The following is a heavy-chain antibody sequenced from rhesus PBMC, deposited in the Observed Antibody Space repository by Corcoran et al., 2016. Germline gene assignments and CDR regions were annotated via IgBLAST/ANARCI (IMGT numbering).Heavy chain of an antibody. CDR2: ISGSSGST. Sequence: QVQLQESGPGLVKPSETLSLTCAVSGGSVSSSNWWSWIRQPPGQGLGWVGYISGSSGSTYYNPSLKSRVTISTDTSKNQFSLKLSSVTAADTAVYYCARPDCSSSYCYSYAYWGQGVLITVSP. D-gene: IGHD2-27*01. J-gene: IGHJ4*01. V-gene: IGHV4-65*01. CDR3: ARPDCSSSYCYSYAY. CDR1: GGSVSSSNW.